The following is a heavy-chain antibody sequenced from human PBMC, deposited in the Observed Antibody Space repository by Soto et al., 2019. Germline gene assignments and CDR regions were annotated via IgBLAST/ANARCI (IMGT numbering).Heavy chain of an antibody. CDR1: GYIFTSDY. CDR3: TRGSATYNHFDY. V-gene: IGHV1-46*03. D-gene: IGHD1-1*01. CDR2: FNPNGGST. J-gene: IGHJ4*02. Sequence: ASVKVSCKASGYIFTSDYIHWVRQAPGQGLEWMGIFNPNGGSTNYAQKFQGRVTMTRDTSTSTVYMELRSLRSEDTAVYYCTRGSATYNHFDYWGQGTLVTVSS.